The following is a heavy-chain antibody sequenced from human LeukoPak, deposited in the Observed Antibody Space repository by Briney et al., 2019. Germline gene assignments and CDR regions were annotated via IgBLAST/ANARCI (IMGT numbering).Heavy chain of an antibody. V-gene: IGHV4-61*08. CDR2: IYHSGNT. CDR3: ARGLTHFDP. Sequence: SETLSLTCAVSGGSISSGGYSWSWIRQPPGKGLEWIGYIYHSGNTNNNPSLKSRVTISIDTSKNQFSLKLSSVTAADTAVYYCARGLTHFDPWGQGTLVTVSS. D-gene: IGHD2-15*01. CDR1: GGSISSGGYS. J-gene: IGHJ5*02.